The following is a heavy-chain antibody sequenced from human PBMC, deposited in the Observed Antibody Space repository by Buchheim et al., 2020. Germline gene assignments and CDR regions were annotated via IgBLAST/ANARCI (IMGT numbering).Heavy chain of an antibody. V-gene: IGHV3-48*03. CDR3: ARSPGIALAYNWFDP. J-gene: IGHJ5*02. Sequence: EVQLVESGGGLVQPGGSLRLSCAASGFTFSSYEMNWVRQAPGKGLEWVSYISSSGSTIYYADSVKGRFTISRDNAKNSLYLQMNSLRAEDTAVYCCARSPGIALAYNWFDPWGQGTL. D-gene: IGHD6-13*01. CDR1: GFTFSSYE. CDR2: ISSSGSTI.